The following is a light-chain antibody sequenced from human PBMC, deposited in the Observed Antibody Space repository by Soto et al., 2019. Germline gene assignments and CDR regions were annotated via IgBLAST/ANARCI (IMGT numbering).Light chain of an antibody. CDR3: QSYDTSLSGV. J-gene: IGLJ1*01. CDR1: SSNIGAGYD. Sequence: QSVLTQPPSVSGAPGQRVTISCTGSSSNIGAGYDVHWYQQLPGTAPKLPIYGNINRPSGVPDRFSGSKSGTSASLAITGLQAEDEADYYCQSYDTSLSGVFGTGTKLTVL. CDR2: GNI. V-gene: IGLV1-40*01.